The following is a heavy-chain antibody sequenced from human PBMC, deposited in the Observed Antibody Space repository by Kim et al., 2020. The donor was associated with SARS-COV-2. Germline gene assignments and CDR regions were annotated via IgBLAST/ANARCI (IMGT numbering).Heavy chain of an antibody. CDR2: GST. Sequence: GSTNYNPSLKSRVTISVDASKNQFSLKLSSVTAADTAVYYCARGGGGSDYWGQGTLVTVSS. V-gene: IGHV4-34*01. CDR3: ARGGGGSDY. J-gene: IGHJ4*02. D-gene: IGHD5-12*01.